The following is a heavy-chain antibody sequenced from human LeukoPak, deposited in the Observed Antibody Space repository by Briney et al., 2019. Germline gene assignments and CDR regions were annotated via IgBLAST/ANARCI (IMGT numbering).Heavy chain of an antibody. D-gene: IGHD2/OR15-2a*01. Sequence: PSETLSLTCTVSGGSISSSYSYWGWIRQPPGKGLEWIGNIYYSGNTYFSPSLTSRVTLSVDTSENQFSLKLSSVTAADTAVYYCARAHSIASYYYGVDVWGKGTTVIVSS. CDR1: GGSISSSYSY. J-gene: IGHJ6*04. CDR2: IYYSGNT. CDR3: ARAHSIASYYYGVDV. V-gene: IGHV4-39*07.